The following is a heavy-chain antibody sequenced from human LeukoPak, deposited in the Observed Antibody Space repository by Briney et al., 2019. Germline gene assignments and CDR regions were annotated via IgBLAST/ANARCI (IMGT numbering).Heavy chain of an antibody. CDR2: IIPIFGTA. D-gene: IGHD5-24*01. CDR1: GGTFTSYA. J-gene: IGHJ6*03. V-gene: IGHV1-69*05. CDR3: ARPLRDGYNLYYYCYMDV. Sequence: SVKVSCKASGGTFTSYAISWVRQAPGQGLEWMGRIIPIFGTANYAQKFQGRVTITTDESTSTAYMELRSLRSEDRAVYYCARPLRDGYNLYYYCYMDVWGKGAPVTVSS.